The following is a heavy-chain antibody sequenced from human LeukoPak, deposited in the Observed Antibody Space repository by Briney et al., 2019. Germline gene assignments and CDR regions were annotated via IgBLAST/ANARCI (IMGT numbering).Heavy chain of an antibody. J-gene: IGHJ3*02. CDR1: GFTFSSYW. CDR3: ARAEDYYGSGTNNDAFDI. Sequence: PGGSLRLSCAASGFTFSSYWMHWVRQAPGKGLVWVSRINSDGSSTSYADSVKGRSTISRDNAKNSLYLQMNSLRAEDTAVYYCARAEDYYGSGTNNDAFDIWGQGTMVTVSS. V-gene: IGHV3-74*01. CDR2: INSDGSST. D-gene: IGHD3-10*01.